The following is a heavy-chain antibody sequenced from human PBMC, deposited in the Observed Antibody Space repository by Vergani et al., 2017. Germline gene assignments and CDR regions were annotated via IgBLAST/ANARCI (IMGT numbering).Heavy chain of an antibody. CDR1: GYSVGSGYY. CDR3: ARQNPYGSAHVDF. Sequence: QVDLQESGPGLVESSETLSLICAVSGYSVGSGYYLGWIRQHPGRGLEWIGCVHRNGNTYYTSSLRSRATISRDTSKNQFSLRLTSVTSADTAVYYCARQNPYGSAHVDFWGRGVLVTVSA. CDR2: VHRNGNT. J-gene: IGHJ4*02. D-gene: IGHD3-10*01. V-gene: IGHV4-38-2*01.